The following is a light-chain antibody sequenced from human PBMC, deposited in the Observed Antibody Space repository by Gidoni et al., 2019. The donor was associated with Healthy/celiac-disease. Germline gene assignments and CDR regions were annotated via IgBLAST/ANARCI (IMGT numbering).Light chain of an antibody. V-gene: IGKV3-15*01. J-gene: IGKJ3*01. CDR2: GAS. CDR3: QQYNNWPIT. CDR1: QSVSSN. Sequence: EIVMTQSQATLSVSPGERATLSCRASQSVSSNLAWYQQKPGQAPRLLIYGASTRANGIPARFSVSGSGTEFTLTISSLQSEDFAVYYCQQYNNWPITFGPGTKVDIK.